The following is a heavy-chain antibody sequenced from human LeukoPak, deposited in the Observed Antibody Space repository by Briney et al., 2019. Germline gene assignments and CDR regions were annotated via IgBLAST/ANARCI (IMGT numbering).Heavy chain of an antibody. CDR1: GFTFSNAW. D-gene: IGHD2-2*01. J-gene: IGHJ3*02. CDR2: IKSKTDGGTT. V-gene: IGHV3-15*01. Sequence: GGSLRLSCAASGFTFSNAWMSWVRQAPGKGLEWVGRIKSKTDGGTTDYAAPVKGRLTISRDDSKNTLYLQMNSLKTEDTAVYYCTTDGTIVVVPAAKGGDAFDIWGQGTMVTVSS. CDR3: TTDGTIVVVPAAKGGDAFDI.